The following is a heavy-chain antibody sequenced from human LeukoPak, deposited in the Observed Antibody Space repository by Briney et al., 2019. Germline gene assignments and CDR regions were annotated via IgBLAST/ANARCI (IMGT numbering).Heavy chain of an antibody. J-gene: IGHJ3*02. CDR3: ARVTGYYFDSSGYRSHDAFDI. V-gene: IGHV4-61*02. CDR1: GGSISSDNYY. Sequence: SETLSLTCTVSGGSISSDNYYWSWIRQPARKGLEWIGRIYTSGSTSYNPSLKSRVTISVDTSKNQFSLKLSSVTAADTAVYYCARVTGYYFDSSGYRSHDAFDIWGQGTMVTVSS. CDR2: IYTSGST. D-gene: IGHD3-22*01.